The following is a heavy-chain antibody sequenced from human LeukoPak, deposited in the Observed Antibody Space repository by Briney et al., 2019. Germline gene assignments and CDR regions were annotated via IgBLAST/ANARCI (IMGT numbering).Heavy chain of an antibody. J-gene: IGHJ4*02. Sequence: PGGSLRLSCAASVFTFSSYEMNWVRQAPGKGLEWVSYISSSGSTIYYADSVKGRFTISRDSAKNSLYLQMNSLRAEDTAVYYCARDLGREPDLGHFDYWGQGTLVTVSS. CDR1: VFTFSSYE. V-gene: IGHV3-48*03. CDR3: ARDLGREPDLGHFDY. D-gene: IGHD1-26*01. CDR2: ISSSGSTI.